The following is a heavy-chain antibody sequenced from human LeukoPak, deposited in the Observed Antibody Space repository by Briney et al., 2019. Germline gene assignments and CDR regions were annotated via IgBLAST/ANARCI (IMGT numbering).Heavy chain of an antibody. J-gene: IGHJ6*02. V-gene: IGHV4-30-4*01. Sequence: SETLSLTCTVSGASTSSVDYYWTWIRQTPGEGLEWIGFIYHNGNTQYNPSLKSAITISIDTSKNQFSLTLSSVTAADTAVYYCARVRLEKVRAYYGMDVWGQGATVTVSS. CDR1: GASTSSVDYY. CDR2: IYHNGNT. D-gene: IGHD2-2*01. CDR3: ARVRLEKVRAYYGMDV.